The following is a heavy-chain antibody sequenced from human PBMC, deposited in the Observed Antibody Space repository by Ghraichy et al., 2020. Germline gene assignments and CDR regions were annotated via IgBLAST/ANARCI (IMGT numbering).Heavy chain of an antibody. J-gene: IGHJ3*02. CDR2: IWYDGSKQ. V-gene: IGHV3-33*01. D-gene: IGHD3-22*01. CDR1: GSTFSTYG. CDR3: ARAPTYYYDGTGRDAFDI. Sequence: GESLNISCAASGSTFSTYGMHWVRQAPGKGLEWVAGIWYDGSKQYYADSVKGRFTISRDNSKNTLYLQMDSLRAEDTALYYCARAPTYYYDGTGRDAFDIWGQGTMVTVS.